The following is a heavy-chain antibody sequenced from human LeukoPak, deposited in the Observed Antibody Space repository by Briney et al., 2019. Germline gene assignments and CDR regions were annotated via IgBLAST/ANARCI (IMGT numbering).Heavy chain of an antibody. CDR3: ARLLYDSRGYYYFDY. CDR1: GGSISSSSHY. Sequence: NSSETLSLTCAVSGGSISSSSHYWGWVRQPPGKGLEWIGSIYYSGRTYDNPSLKSRVTISVDTSNNQFSLKLRSVTAADTAVYYCARLLYDSRGYYYFDYWGQGTLVTVSS. CDR2: IYYSGRT. D-gene: IGHD3-22*01. J-gene: IGHJ4*02. V-gene: IGHV4-39*01.